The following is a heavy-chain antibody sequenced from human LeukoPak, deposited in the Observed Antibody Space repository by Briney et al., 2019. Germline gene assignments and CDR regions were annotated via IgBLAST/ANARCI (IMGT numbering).Heavy chain of an antibody. CDR3: ARVVYRGENWFDP. D-gene: IGHD3-10*01. J-gene: IGHJ5*02. CDR1: GGSVSTDC. Sequence: PSETLSLTCTVYGGSVSTDCWTWIRQPPGKGLEWVGYLFSNGNTEYSPSLKSRATISVDTSKNQCSLKLNSVTAADTAVYYCARVVYRGENWFDPWGQGTLVIVSS. CDR2: LFSNGNT. V-gene: IGHV4-59*02.